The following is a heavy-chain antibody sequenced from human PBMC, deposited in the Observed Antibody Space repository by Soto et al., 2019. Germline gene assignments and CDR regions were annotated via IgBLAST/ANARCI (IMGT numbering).Heavy chain of an antibody. D-gene: IGHD3-3*01. V-gene: IGHV3-30*18. Sequence: GRPVRLSVSASVVTFSSYSMHWVRQGPGKGLAWVAVISYDGSNKYYAGSVKGRFTISRDNSKNTLYLQMNSLRAEDTAVYYCAKDLRDVTIFGVVIQYYYYYYGMDVWGQGTTVTVSS. J-gene: IGHJ6*02. CDR2: ISYDGSNK. CDR3: AKDLRDVTIFGVVIQYYYYYYGMDV. CDR1: VVTFSSYS.